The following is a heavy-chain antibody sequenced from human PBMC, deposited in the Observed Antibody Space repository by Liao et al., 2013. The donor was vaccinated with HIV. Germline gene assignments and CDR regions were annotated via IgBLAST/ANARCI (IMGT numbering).Heavy chain of an antibody. CDR3: ARVHQYNWNYFDY. V-gene: IGHV4-39*07. CDR1: GGSISSSSFH. J-gene: IGHJ4*02. Sequence: QLQLQESGPGLVKPSQTLSLTCIVSGGSISSSSFHWGWIRQPPGKGLEWIGSVYYSGSTYYNPSLKSRVTISIDTSKNQFSLKLSSVTAADTAVYYCARVHQYNWNYFDYWGQGTLVTVSS. D-gene: IGHD1-20*01. CDR2: VYYSGST.